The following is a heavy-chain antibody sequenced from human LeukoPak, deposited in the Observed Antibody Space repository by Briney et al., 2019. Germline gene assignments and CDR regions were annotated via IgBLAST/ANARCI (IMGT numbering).Heavy chain of an antibody. CDR2: ISAYNGNT. Sequence: ASVKVSCKASGYTFTSYGITWVRQAPGEGLEWMGRISAYNGNTNYAQKLQGRVTMTTDTSTSTAYMELSRLRSDDTAVYYCARVRYRLAETYIDYWGQGTLVTVSS. J-gene: IGHJ4*02. CDR3: ARVRYRLAETYIDY. D-gene: IGHD3-16*01. V-gene: IGHV1-18*01. CDR1: GYTFTSYG.